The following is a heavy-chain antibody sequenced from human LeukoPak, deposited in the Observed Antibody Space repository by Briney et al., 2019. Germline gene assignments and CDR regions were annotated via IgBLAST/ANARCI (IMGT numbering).Heavy chain of an antibody. D-gene: IGHD3-9*01. CDR1: GFTFRLCS. V-gene: IGHV3-48*02. CDR2: IRSTDGAI. CDR3: ARDRDWAFDY. J-gene: IGHJ4*02. Sequence: PGGSLRLSCAASGFTFRLCSMNWVRQAPGKGLEWLSYIRSTDGAIAYADSVKGRFTISRDDAKNSLYLQMNSLRDEDTAVYYCARDRDWAFDYWGQGTLITVSS.